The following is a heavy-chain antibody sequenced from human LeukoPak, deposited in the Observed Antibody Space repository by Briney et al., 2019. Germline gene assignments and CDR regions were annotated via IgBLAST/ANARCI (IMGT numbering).Heavy chain of an antibody. CDR1: GGSISSSSYY. CDR2: IYYSGST. V-gene: IGHV4-39*01. Sequence: PSETLSLTCTVSGGSISSSSYYWGWIRQPPGKGLEWIGSIYYSGSTYYHPSLKSRVTISVDTSKNQFSLKLSSVTAADTAGYYCARGSMVRGVIDYYYYGMDVWGQGTTVTVSS. D-gene: IGHD3-10*01. CDR3: ARGSMVRGVIDYYYYGMDV. J-gene: IGHJ6*02.